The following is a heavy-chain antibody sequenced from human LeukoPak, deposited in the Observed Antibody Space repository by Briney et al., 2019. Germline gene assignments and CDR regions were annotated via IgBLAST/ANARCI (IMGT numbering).Heavy chain of an antibody. CDR1: GFTFSSYW. J-gene: IGHJ6*02. V-gene: IGHV3-74*01. CDR2: INSDGTTT. Sequence: GGSRRLSCAASGFTFSSYWMHWVRQAPGKGLVWVSRINSDGTTTNYADSVKGRFTISRDNAKNSLYLQMSSLRVEDTAIYFCARGTATGLDVWGQGTTVTVSS. D-gene: IGHD2-8*02. CDR3: ARGTATGLDV.